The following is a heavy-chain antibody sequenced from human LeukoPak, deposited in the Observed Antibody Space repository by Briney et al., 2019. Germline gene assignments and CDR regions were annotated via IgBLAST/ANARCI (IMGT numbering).Heavy chain of an antibody. Sequence: GGSLRLSCAASGFTFSSYDTHWVRQATGKGLEWVSAIGTAGDTYYPGSVKGRFTISRENAKNSLYLQMNSLRAGDTAVYYCARVGDSSGSYDYWGQGTLVTVSS. CDR1: GFTFSSYD. J-gene: IGHJ4*02. CDR2: IGTAGDT. CDR3: ARVGDSSGSYDY. V-gene: IGHV3-13*01. D-gene: IGHD3-22*01.